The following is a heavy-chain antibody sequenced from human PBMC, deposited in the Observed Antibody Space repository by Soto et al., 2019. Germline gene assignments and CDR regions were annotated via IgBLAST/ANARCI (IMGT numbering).Heavy chain of an antibody. J-gene: IGHJ6*02. D-gene: IGHD3-3*01. V-gene: IGHV3-30-3*01. CDR3: ARDRFLEWSPYGMDV. CDR2: ISYDGSNK. Sequence: QSGGSLRLSCAASGFTFSSYAMHWVRQAPGKGLEWVAVISYDGSNKYYADSVKGRFTISRDNSKNTLYLQMNSLRAEDTAVYYCARDRFLEWSPYGMDVWGQGTTVTVSS. CDR1: GFTFSSYA.